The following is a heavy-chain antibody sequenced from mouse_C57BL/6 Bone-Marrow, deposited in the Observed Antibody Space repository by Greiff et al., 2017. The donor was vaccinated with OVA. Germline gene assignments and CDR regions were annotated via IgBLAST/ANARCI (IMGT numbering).Heavy chain of an antibody. V-gene: IGHV1-9*01. J-gene: IGHJ4*01. D-gene: IGHD2-3*01. CDR3: AREDGYPSFYYAMDY. Sequence: VQVVESGAELMKPGASVKLSCKATGYTFTGYWIEWVQQRPGHGLEWIGEILPGSGSTNYNEKFKGKATFTADTSSNTAYMQLSSLTTEDSAIYYCAREDGYPSFYYAMDYWGQGTAVTVSS. CDR1: GYTFTGYW. CDR2: ILPGSGST.